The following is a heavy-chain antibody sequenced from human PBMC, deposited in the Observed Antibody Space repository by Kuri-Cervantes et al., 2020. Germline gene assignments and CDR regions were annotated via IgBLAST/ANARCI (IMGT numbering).Heavy chain of an antibody. V-gene: IGHV3-21*01. CDR3: ARVKQWQLLSYYYYYGMDV. CDR2: ISSSSSYI. D-gene: IGHD4-23*01. Sequence: GEYLKIHCAASGFTFSSYSMNWVRQAPGKGLEWVSSISSSSSYIYYADSVKGRFTISRDNAKNSLYLQMNSLRAEDTAVYYCARVKQWQLLSYYYYYGMDVWGQGTTVTVSS. J-gene: IGHJ6*02. CDR1: GFTFSSYS.